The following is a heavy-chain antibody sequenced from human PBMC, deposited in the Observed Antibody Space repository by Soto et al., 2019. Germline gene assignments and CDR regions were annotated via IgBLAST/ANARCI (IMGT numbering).Heavy chain of an antibody. CDR2: IYPGDSDT. D-gene: IGHD3-16*01. CDR3: ARHMSNFRYYYYAMDV. J-gene: IGHJ6*02. CDR1: GYTFTDYW. V-gene: IGHV5-51*01. Sequence: PGESLKISCKGSGYTFTDYWIGWVRQLPGKGLEWVGIIYPGDSDTRYSPSFQGHVTITVDKSTSTAYLQWNTLKASDTAMYYCARHMSNFRYYYYAMDVWGQGTTVTV.